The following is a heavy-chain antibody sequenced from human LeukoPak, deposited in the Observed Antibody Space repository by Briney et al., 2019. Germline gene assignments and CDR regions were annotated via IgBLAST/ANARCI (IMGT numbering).Heavy chain of an antibody. CDR3: AKSPSMVRGAYEDDY. CDR1: GFTFSMYA. V-gene: IGHV3-23*01. J-gene: IGHJ4*02. CDR2: IGDDGTGT. Sequence: GGSLRLSCAASGFTFSMYAMSWVRQAPGKGLQWVSAIGDDGTGTSYADSVKGRFTISRDNSKNTLYLQMNSLRAEDTAVYYCAKSPSMVRGAYEDDYWGQGTLVTVSS. D-gene: IGHD3-10*01.